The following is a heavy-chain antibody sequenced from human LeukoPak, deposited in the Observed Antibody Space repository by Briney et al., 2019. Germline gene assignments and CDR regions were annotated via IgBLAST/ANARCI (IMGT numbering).Heavy chain of an antibody. V-gene: IGHV1-46*01. J-gene: IGHJ6*02. D-gene: IGHD3-9*01. CDR3: ARNHYYDILTGYVTYGMDV. CDR2: INPSGGGT. CDR1: GYTFTNYY. Sequence: GASVKVSCKASGYTFTNYYMHWVRQARGQGLEWMGLINPSGGGTTYAQKFQGRVSMTRDTSTSTFYMDLSSLRSEDTAVYYCARNHYYDILTGYVTYGMDVWGQGTTATVSS.